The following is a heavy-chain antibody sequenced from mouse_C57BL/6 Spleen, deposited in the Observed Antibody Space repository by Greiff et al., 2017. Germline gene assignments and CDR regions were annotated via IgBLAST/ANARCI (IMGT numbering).Heavy chain of an antibody. J-gene: IGHJ2*01. CDR3: ARNWDY. V-gene: IGHV2-2*01. Sequence: VKLMESGPGLVKPSQSLSITCTVSGFSLTSYGVHWVRQSPGKGLEWLGVIWSGGSTDSNAAFISRLSISKDNSKSQVFFKMNSLQADDTAIYYCARNWDYWGQGTTLTVSS. CDR1: GFSLTSYG. CDR2: IWSGGST.